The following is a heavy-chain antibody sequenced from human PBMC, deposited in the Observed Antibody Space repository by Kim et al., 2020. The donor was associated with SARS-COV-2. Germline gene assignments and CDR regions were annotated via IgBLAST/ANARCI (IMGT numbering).Heavy chain of an antibody. V-gene: IGHV1-2*06. D-gene: IGHD6-13*01. CDR3: ASRGDGIAAAGHKKEYYYYYYGMDV. Sequence: ASVKVSCKASGYTFTGYYMHWVRQAPGQGLEWMGRINPNSGGTNYAQKFQGRVTMTRDTSISTAYMELSRLRSDDTAVYYCASRGDGIAAAGHKKEYYYYYYGMDVWGQGTTVTVSS. CDR1: GYTFTGYY. J-gene: IGHJ6*02. CDR2: INPNSGGT.